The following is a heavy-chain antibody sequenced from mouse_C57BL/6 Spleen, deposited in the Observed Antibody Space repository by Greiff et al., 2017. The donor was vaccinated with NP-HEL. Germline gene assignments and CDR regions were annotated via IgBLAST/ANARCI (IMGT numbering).Heavy chain of an antibody. D-gene: IGHD2-1*01. CDR2: IDPSDSET. V-gene: IGHV1-52*01. CDR3: ARSAIYYGNYGFAY. Sequence: QVQLKQPGAELVRPGSSVKLSCKASGYTFTSYWMHWVKQRPIQGLEWIGNIDPSDSETHYNQKFKDKATLTVDKSSSTAYMQLNSLTSEDSAVYYCARSAIYYGNYGFAYWGQGTLVTVSA. J-gene: IGHJ3*01. CDR1: GYTFTSYW.